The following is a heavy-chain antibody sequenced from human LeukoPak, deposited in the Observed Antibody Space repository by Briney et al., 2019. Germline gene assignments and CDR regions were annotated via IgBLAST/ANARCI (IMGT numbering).Heavy chain of an antibody. CDR3: ARPSMIVVVTPRDAFDI. CDR1: GFTFSSYA. V-gene: IGHV3-30-3*01. Sequence: GGSLRLSCAASGFTFSSYAMHWVRQAPGKGLEWVAVISYDGSNKYYADSVKGRFTISRDNSKNTLYLQMNSLRAEDTAVYYCARPSMIVVVTPRDAFDIWGQGTMVTVSS. D-gene: IGHD3-22*01. CDR2: ISYDGSNK. J-gene: IGHJ3*02.